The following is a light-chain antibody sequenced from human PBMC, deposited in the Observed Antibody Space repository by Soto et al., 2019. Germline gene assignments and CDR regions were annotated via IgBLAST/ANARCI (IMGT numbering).Light chain of an antibody. Sequence: ALTHPPSASGSPGQSVTISCTGTSSDVGGYNYVSWYQQHPGKAPKLMIYEVSKRPSGVPDRFSGSKSGKTASLTISALKSEDAADYYCCSHAASYSYVFGTVTKVTVL. CDR3: CSHAASYSYV. CDR2: EVS. V-gene: IGLV2-8*01. J-gene: IGLJ1*01. CDR1: SSDVGGYNY.